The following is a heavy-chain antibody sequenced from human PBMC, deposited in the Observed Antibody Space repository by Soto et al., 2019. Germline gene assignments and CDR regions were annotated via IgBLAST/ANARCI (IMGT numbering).Heavy chain of an antibody. V-gene: IGHV3-15*01. CDR2: IKMKSDGGTT. J-gene: IGHJ4*03. CDR1: GFTFSNAW. CDR3: AVNDYLDY. Sequence: GGSLRLSCAASGFTFSNAWIIWVRQAPGKGLEWVGRIKMKSDGGTTDYAAPVKGRFTISRDDSANTLYPQMNSLKTEDTAVYFCAVNDYLDYWGQGTTVTVSS.